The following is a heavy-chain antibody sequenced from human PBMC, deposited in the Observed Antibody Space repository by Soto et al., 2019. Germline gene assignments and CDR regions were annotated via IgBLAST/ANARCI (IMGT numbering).Heavy chain of an antibody. Sequence: VQLLESGGGLVQPGGSLRLSCAASGFTFSSYAMSWVRQAPGKGLEWVSAISGSGGSTYYADSVKGRFTISRDNSKNTLYLQMNSLRAEDTAVYYCAKGSIVVVVAATPVDYYYGMDVWGQGTTVTVSS. CDR3: AKGSIVVVVAATPVDYYYGMDV. J-gene: IGHJ6*02. CDR1: GFTFSSYA. V-gene: IGHV3-23*01. CDR2: ISGSGGST. D-gene: IGHD2-15*01.